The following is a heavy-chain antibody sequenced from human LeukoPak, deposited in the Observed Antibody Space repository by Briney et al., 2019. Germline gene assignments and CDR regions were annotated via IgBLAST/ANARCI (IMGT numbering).Heavy chain of an antibody. CDR1: GFTFSSYW. CDR2: ISSSSSYI. J-gene: IGHJ4*02. D-gene: IGHD2-2*01. CDR3: AREVPAAMGY. V-gene: IGHV3-21*01. Sequence: GGSLRLSCAASGFTFSSYWMNWVRQAPGKGLEWVSSISSSSSYIYYADSVKGRFTISRDNAKNSLYLQMNSLRAEDTAVYYCAREVPAAMGYWGQGTLVTVSS.